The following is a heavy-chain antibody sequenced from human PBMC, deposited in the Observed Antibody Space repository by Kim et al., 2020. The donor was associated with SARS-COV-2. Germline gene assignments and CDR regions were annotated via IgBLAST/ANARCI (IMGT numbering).Heavy chain of an antibody. CDR1: GCTFSSYA. Sequence: SVKVSCKASGCTFSSYAISWVRQAPGQGLEWMGGIIPIFGTANYAQKFHGRVTITADESTSTAYMELSSLRSEDTAVYYCARDQGGGYDTYFDYWGQGTLVTVSS. CDR3: ARDQGGGYDTYFDY. J-gene: IGHJ4*02. CDR2: IIPIFGTA. V-gene: IGHV1-69*13. D-gene: IGHD5-12*01.